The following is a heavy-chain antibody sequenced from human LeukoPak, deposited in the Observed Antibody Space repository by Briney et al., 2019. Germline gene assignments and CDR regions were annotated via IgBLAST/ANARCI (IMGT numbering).Heavy chain of an antibody. CDR3: ARVRYGSGSYYFYYYYYGMDV. D-gene: IGHD3-10*01. Sequence: ASVKVSCKTSDYTFTSYGISWVRQAPGQGLEWMGWISAYNGNTNYAQKFQGRITMTTDTSTRTAFMELRSLRSDDTAVYFCARVRYGSGSYYFYYYYYGMDVWGQGTTVTVSS. J-gene: IGHJ6*02. V-gene: IGHV1-18*01. CDR1: DYTFTSYG. CDR2: ISAYNGNT.